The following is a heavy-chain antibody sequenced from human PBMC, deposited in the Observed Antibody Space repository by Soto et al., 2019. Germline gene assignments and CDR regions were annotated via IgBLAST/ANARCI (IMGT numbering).Heavy chain of an antibody. V-gene: IGHV1-18*01. CDR3: ARYCSGGSCYSYPYDY. CDR2: ISAYNGNT. Sequence: ASVKVSCKASGGTFSSYTISWVRQAPGQGLEWMGRISAYNGNTNYAQKLQGRVTMTTDTSTSTAYMELRSLRSDDTAVYYCARYCSGGSCYSYPYDYWGQGTLVTVSS. CDR1: GGTFSSYT. D-gene: IGHD2-15*01. J-gene: IGHJ4*02.